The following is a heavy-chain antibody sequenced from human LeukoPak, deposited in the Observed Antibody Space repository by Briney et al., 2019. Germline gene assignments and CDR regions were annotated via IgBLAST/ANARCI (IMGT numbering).Heavy chain of an antibody. Sequence: SVKVSCKASGGTFSSYAISWVRQAPGQGLEWMGGIIPMFGTANYAQKIQGRVTITADKSTSTAYMELSSLRSEDTAVYYCARQSSGRGHFDYWGQGTLVTVSS. D-gene: IGHD6-19*01. V-gene: IGHV1-69*06. CDR3: ARQSSGRGHFDY. CDR2: IIPMFGTA. J-gene: IGHJ4*02. CDR1: GGTFSSYA.